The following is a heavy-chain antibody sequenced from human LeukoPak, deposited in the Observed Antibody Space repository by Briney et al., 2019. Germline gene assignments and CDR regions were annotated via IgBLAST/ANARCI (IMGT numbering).Heavy chain of an antibody. D-gene: IGHD3-22*01. Sequence: PSETLSLTCAVSGYSISSGYYWGWIRQPPRKGLEWIGSIYYSGSTYYNPSLKSRVTISVDTSKNQFSLKLSSVTAADTAVHYCAMLRRDYDSSGYYYFPSHFYYFDYWGQGTLVTVSS. CDR3: AMLRRDYDSSGYYYFPSHFYYFDY. CDR1: GYSISSGYY. V-gene: IGHV4-38-2*01. J-gene: IGHJ4*02. CDR2: IYYSGST.